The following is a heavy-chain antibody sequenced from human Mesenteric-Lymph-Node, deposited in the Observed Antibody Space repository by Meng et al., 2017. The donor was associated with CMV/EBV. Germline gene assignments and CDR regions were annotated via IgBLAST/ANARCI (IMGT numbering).Heavy chain of an antibody. J-gene: IGHJ5*02. CDR3: AIQSGYLGPFDP. Sequence: SCKALGNSLAYRYVHWVRQAPGQALEWMGWITPFDGKTNYAERFHDRVTFSGDTSTNTVYMDLRSLRSEDTAMYFCAIQSGYLGPFDPWGQGTLVTVSS. CDR1: GNSLAYRY. CDR2: ITPFDGKT. D-gene: IGHD3-3*01. V-gene: IGHV1-45*01.